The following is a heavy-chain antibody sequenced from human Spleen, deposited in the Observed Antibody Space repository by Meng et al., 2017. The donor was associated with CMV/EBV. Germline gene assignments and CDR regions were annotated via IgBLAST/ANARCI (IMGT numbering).Heavy chain of an antibody. CDR2: IKTKIDGETT. CDR1: GFTFSNVW. J-gene: IGHJ4*02. V-gene: IGHV3-15*01. Sequence: GRSLRLSCAASGFTFSNVWMSWVRQAPGKGLEWVGRIKTKIDGETTDFAATVKGRFSISRDDSKNTLYLQMNSLKAEDTAVYYCATDWSRQLLGSWGQGTLVTVSS. CDR3: ATDWSRQLLGS. D-gene: IGHD3-10*01.